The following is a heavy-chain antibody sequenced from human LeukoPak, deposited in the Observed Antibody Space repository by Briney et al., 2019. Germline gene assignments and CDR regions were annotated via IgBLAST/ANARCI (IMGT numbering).Heavy chain of an antibody. CDR3: ARTGNPATGDY. V-gene: IGHV3-53*01. J-gene: IGHJ4*02. Sequence: SGGSLRLSCAASGFTVSSNYMSWVRQAPGKGLEWVSVIYSGGTIYYADSVKGRFTISRDNSKNTLYLQMNSLRAEDTAVYYCARTGNPATGDYWGQGTLVTVSS. CDR2: IYSGGTI. CDR1: GFTVSSNY. D-gene: IGHD1-1*01.